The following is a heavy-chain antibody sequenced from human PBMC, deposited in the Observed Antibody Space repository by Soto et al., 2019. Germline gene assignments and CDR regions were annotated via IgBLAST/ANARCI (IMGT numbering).Heavy chain of an antibody. J-gene: IGHJ5*02. CDR2: IYYSGST. D-gene: IGHD3-16*02. CDR1: GGSISSYY. V-gene: IGHV4-59*08. Sequence: QVQLQESGPGLVKPSETLSLTCTVSGGSISSYYWSWIRQPPGKGLEWIGYIYYSGSTNYNPSLKSRVTISVDTSKNQFSLKLSSVTAADTAVYYCARGGIIITFGGVIVSRWFDPWGQGTLVTVSS. CDR3: ARGGIIITFGGVIVSRWFDP.